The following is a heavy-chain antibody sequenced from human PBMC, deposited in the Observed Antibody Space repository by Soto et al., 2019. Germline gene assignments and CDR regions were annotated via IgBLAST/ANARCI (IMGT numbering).Heavy chain of an antibody. CDR1: GGSISSGDYY. Sequence: SETLSLTCTVSGGSISSGDYYWSWIRQPPGKGLEWIGYIYYSGSTYYKPSLKSRVTISVDTSKNQFSLKLSSVTAADTAVYYCARGRLRFLEWFPYYYGMDVWGQGTTVTVSS. J-gene: IGHJ6*02. CDR3: ARGRLRFLEWFPYYYGMDV. CDR2: IYYSGST. D-gene: IGHD3-3*01. V-gene: IGHV4-30-4*01.